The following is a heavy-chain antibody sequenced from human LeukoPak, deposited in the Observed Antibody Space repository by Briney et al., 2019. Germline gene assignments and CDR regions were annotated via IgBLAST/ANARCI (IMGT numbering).Heavy chain of an antibody. J-gene: IGHJ4*02. CDR1: GGSISSYY. CDR2: IYYSGST. D-gene: IGHD6-13*01. V-gene: IGHV4-59*08. CDR3: SRRGIAAAGYDY. Sequence: PSETLSLTCTVSGGSISSYYWSWIRQPPGKGLEWIGYIYYSGSTNYNPSLKSRVTISVDTSKNQFSLKLSCVTAADTAVYYCSRRGIAAAGYDYWGQGTLVTVSS.